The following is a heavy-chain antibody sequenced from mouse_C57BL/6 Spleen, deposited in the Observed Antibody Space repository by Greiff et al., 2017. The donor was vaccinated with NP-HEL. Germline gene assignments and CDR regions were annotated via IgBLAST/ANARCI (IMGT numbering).Heavy chain of an antibody. CDR1: GFNIKDYY. V-gene: IGHV14-2*01. D-gene: IGHD1-1*01. Sequence: VHVKQSGAELVKPGASVKLSCTASGFNIKDYYMPWVKQRTEQGLEWIGRIDPEDGETKSAPKFQGKATITAATSANTAYLQLSSLTSEDTAVYYCVPITTVVAHFDVWGTGTTVTVSS. J-gene: IGHJ1*03. CDR3: VPITTVVAHFDV. CDR2: IDPEDGET.